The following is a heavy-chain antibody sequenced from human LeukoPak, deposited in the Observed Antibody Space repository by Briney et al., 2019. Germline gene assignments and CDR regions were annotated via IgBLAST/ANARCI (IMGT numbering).Heavy chain of an antibody. CDR2: ISYDGSNK. D-gene: IGHD2-21*02. CDR3: ASRFLSQSKHCGGDFWGCGSLDPDY. CDR1: GFTFSSYA. Sequence: GGSLRLSCAASGFTFSSYAMHWVRQAPGKGLEWVAVISYDGSNKYYADSVKGRFTISRDNSKNTLYLQMNSLRAEDTAVYYCASRFLSQSKHCGGDFWGCGSLDPDYWGQGTLVTVSS. V-gene: IGHV3-30*04. J-gene: IGHJ4*02.